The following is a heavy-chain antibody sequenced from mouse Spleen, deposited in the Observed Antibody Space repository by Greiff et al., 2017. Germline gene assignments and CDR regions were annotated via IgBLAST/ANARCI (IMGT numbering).Heavy chain of an antibody. J-gene: IGHJ3*01. CDR2: ISSGGGNT. Sequence: EVKLVESGGGLVKLGGSLKPSCAASGFTFSSYALSWVRQTPAKRLAWVATISSGGGNTYYPDSVKGRFTISRDNAKNTLYLQMSSLKSEDTAMYYCARDYYGILAYWGQGTLVTVSA. D-gene: IGHD1-1*01. V-gene: IGHV5-9*04. CDR3: ARDYYGILAY. CDR1: GFTFSSYA.